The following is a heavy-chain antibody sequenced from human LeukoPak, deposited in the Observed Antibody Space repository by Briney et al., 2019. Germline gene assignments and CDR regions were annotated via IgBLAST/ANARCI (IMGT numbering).Heavy chain of an antibody. CDR1: GVSISSGDYY. CDR2: IYYSGST. V-gene: IGHV4-30-4*08. J-gene: IGHJ2*01. Sequence: PSETLSLTCTVSGVSISSGDYYWSWIRQPPGKGLEWIGYIYYSGSTYYNPSLKSRVTISVDTSKNQFSLKLSSVTAADTAVYYCAGSRDYYDSSGYPSYWYFDLWGRGTLVTVSS. CDR3: AGSRDYYDSSGYPSYWYFDL. D-gene: IGHD3-22*01.